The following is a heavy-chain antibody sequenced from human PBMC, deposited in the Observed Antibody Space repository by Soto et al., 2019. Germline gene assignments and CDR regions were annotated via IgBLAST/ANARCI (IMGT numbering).Heavy chain of an antibody. V-gene: IGHV3-74*01. CDR2: MNSDGSET. J-gene: IGHJ4*02. CDR1: GLTFGKNW. Sequence: GGSMRLSCAASGLTFGKNWMHGVLQAPGKGLEWVSRMNSDGSETDYADSVKGRFTVFRDNARSTLYLQMNSLRAEDTALYYCATAEVDYWGPGTLVTVSS. CDR3: ATAEVDY.